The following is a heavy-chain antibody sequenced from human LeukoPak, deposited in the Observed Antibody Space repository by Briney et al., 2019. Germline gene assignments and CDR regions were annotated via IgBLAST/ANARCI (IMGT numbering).Heavy chain of an antibody. Sequence: GGSLRLSCQASGLTLGSFDMNWARQAPGEGRGWVSYISSGSSTMYYADSVKGRFTISRDYAKNSLYLQMNSLRPEDTAVYYCASRSTMGRALDIWGQGTMVTVSS. CDR2: ISSGSSTM. CDR1: GLTLGSFD. CDR3: ASRSTMGRALDI. D-gene: IGHD1-14*01. J-gene: IGHJ3*02. V-gene: IGHV3-48*01.